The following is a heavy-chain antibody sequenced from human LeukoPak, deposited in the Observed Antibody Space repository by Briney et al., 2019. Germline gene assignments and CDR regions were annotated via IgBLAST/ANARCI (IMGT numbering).Heavy chain of an antibody. CDR3: ARDANGSRAFDY. V-gene: IGHV4-4*07. CDR1: GGSISSYY. J-gene: IGHJ4*02. D-gene: IGHD2-15*01. Sequence: SSETLSLTCSVSGGSISSYYWSWIRQPAGKGLEWIGRIYTSGSTNYNPSLKSRVTISVDKSNNQFSLNLTSVTAADTAVYYCARDANGSRAFDYWGQGPLVTVFS. CDR2: IYTSGST.